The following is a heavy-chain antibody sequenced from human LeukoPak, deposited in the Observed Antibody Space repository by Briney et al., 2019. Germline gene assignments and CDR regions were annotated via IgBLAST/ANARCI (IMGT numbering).Heavy chain of an antibody. Sequence: ASVKVSCKASGYTSTSYGIHWVRQAPGQGLELMGWINTNTGNPTYAQGFTGRFVFSVDTSVSTAYLQISSLKAEDTAVYYCARWDYDSSGYALYYFDYWGQGTLVTVSS. CDR1: GYTSTSYG. CDR2: INTNTGNP. J-gene: IGHJ4*02. D-gene: IGHD3-22*01. V-gene: IGHV7-4-1*02. CDR3: ARWDYDSSGYALYYFDY.